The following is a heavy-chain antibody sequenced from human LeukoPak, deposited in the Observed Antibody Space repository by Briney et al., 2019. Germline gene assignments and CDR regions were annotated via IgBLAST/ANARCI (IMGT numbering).Heavy chain of an antibody. D-gene: IGHD2-21*02. V-gene: IGHV4-39*01. CDR3: ARPKGDSPNNWFDP. CDR1: GGSISSSSYY. Sequence: SETLSLTCTVSGGSISSSSYYWGWIRQPPGKGLEWIGSIYYSGSTYYNPSLKSRVTISVDTSKNQFSLKLSSVTAADTAVYYCARPKGDSPNNWFDPWGQGTLVTVSS. CDR2: IYYSGST. J-gene: IGHJ5*02.